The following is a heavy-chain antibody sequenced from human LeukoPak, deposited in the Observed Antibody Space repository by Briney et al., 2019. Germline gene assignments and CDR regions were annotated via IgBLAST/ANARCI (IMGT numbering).Heavy chain of an antibody. CDR2: IYYSGST. D-gene: IGHD3-3*01. V-gene: IGHV4-59*01. Sequence: PSETLSLTCTVSGGSISSYYWSWIRQPPGKGLEWIGYIYYSGSTNYNPSLKSRVTISVDTSKNQFSLKLSSVTAADTAVYYCARVITIFGVDPYYFDYWGQGTLVTVSS. CDR1: GGSISSYY. CDR3: ARVITIFGVDPYYFDY. J-gene: IGHJ4*02.